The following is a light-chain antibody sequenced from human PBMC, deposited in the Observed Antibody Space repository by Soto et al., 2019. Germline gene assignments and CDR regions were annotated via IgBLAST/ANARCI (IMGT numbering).Light chain of an antibody. Sequence: DRQMTHSPSSLSASVGDRVTITCQASQDISNYLNWYQQKPGKAPKLLIYDASNLETGVPSRFSGSGSGTDFTFTISSLQPEDIATYYCQQYDNLPITFGQGTRLEIK. CDR1: QDISNY. V-gene: IGKV1-33*01. J-gene: IGKJ5*01. CDR3: QQYDNLPIT. CDR2: DAS.